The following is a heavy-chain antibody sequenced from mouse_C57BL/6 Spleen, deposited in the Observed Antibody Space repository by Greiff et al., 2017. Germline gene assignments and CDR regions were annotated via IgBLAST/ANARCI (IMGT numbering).Heavy chain of an antibody. V-gene: IGHV1-82*01. J-gene: IGHJ2*01. CDR3: ARCYDGPNFDY. CDR1: GYAFSSSW. D-gene: IGHD2-3*01. CDR2: IYPGDGDT. Sequence: QVQLQQSGPELVKPGASVKISCKASGYAFSSSWMNWVKQRPGKGLEWIGRIYPGDGDTNYNGKFKGKATLTADKSSSTAYMQLSSLTSEDSAVYFCARCYDGPNFDYWGQGTTLTVSS.